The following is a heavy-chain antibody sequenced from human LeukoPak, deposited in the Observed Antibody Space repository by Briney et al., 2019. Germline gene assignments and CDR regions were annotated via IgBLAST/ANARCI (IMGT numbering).Heavy chain of an antibody. V-gene: IGHV4-30-4*08. D-gene: IGHD6-19*01. J-gene: IGHJ5*02. CDR3: ARDRGSGWYRPNWFDP. Sequence: PSETLSLTCTVSGGSISSGDYYWSWIRQPPGKGLEWIGYIYYSGSTYYNPSLKSRVTISVATSKNKCSLKLSSVTAADTTVYYCARDRGSGWYRPNWFDPWGQGTLVTVSS. CDR2: IYYSGST. CDR1: GGSISSGDYY.